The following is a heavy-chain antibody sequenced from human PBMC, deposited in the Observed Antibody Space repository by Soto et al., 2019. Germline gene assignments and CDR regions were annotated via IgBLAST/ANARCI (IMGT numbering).Heavy chain of an antibody. Sequence: GGSLRLSCQGSGFTFSSFAIQWVRQAPGKGLEWVAAISDDGTNKYTADSVKGRFTISRDNSRNTVYLQVNSLRIEDTAVYYCARRLTTTVTAMGYWGQGTPVTVS. D-gene: IGHD2-21*02. V-gene: IGHV3-30*04. CDR1: GFTFSSFA. J-gene: IGHJ4*02. CDR3: ARRLTTTVTAMGY. CDR2: ISDDGTNK.